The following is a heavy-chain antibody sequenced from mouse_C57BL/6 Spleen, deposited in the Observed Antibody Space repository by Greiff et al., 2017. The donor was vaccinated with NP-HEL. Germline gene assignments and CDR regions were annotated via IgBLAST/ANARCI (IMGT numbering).Heavy chain of an antibody. V-gene: IGHV1-82*01. J-gene: IGHJ2*01. CDR1: GYAFSSSW. CDR2: IYPGDGDT. CDR3: ARHLYSNLFDY. D-gene: IGHD2-5*01. Sequence: QVQLQQSGPELVKPGASVKISCKASGYAFSSSWMNWVKQRPGKGLEWIGRIYPGDGDTNYNGKFKGKATLTADKSSSTAYMQLSSLTSEDSAVYFCARHLYSNLFDYWGQGTTLTVSS.